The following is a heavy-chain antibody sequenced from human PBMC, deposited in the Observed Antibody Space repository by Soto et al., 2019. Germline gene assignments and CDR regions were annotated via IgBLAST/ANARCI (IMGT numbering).Heavy chain of an antibody. CDR1: GFTFNRYP. Sequence: VQVVESGGGLVQPGGSLGLSCAASGFTFNRYPLYWVRQAAGKGLVWVSRINSDGSGFYADSVKGRFTISRDNAKDTLYLQMNSLRVEDTAVYFCVRDNGGYWGQGTLVTVSS. CDR3: VRDNGGY. J-gene: IGHJ4*02. V-gene: IGHV3-74*01. D-gene: IGHD2-8*01. CDR2: INSDGSG.